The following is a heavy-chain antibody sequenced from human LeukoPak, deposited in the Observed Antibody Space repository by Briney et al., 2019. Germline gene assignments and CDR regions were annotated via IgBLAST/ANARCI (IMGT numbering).Heavy chain of an antibody. J-gene: IGHJ4*02. V-gene: IGHV3-23*01. Sequence: PGGTLRLSCAASGFTFSIYGMSWVRQAPGKGPEWVSTISDSGGSTYYADPVKGRFTISRDNSKNTLYLQMNSLRAEDTAVYYCAKPIAVAAVFDFWGQGTLVTVSS. CDR2: ISDSGGST. CDR3: AKPIAVAAVFDF. CDR1: GFTFSIYG. D-gene: IGHD6-19*01.